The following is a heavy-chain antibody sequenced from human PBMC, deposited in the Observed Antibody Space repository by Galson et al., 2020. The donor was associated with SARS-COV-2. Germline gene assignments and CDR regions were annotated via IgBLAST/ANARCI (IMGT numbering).Heavy chain of an antibody. V-gene: IGHV3-30-3*01. CDR3: ARGRATTKNYYYYYAMDV. CDR1: GFTFTSYA. D-gene: IGHD4-4*01. CDR2: ISYDGSNK. J-gene: IGHJ6*02. Sequence: GGSLRLSCAASGFTFTSYAMHWVRQAPGKGLEWVAVISYDGSNKYYADAVKGRFTISRDNSKSTLYLQMNSLRAEDTAVYYCARGRATTKNYYYYYAMDVWGQGTTVTVSS.